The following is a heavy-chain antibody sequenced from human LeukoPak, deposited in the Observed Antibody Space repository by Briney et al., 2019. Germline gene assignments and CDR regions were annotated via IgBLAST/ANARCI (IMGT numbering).Heavy chain of an antibody. CDR1: GGTFSSYA. D-gene: IGHD1-26*01. CDR2: IIPIFGTA. CDR3: ASSRIVGASNFDY. J-gene: IGHJ4*02. V-gene: IGHV1-69*05. Sequence: SVKVSCKASGGTFSSYAISWVRQAPGQGLEWMGRIIPIFGTANYAQKFQGRVTITTDESTSTAYMELSSLRSEDMAVYYCASSRIVGASNFDYWGQGTLVTVSS.